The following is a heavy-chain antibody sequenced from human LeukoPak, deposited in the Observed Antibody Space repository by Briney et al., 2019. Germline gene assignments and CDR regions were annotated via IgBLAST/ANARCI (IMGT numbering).Heavy chain of an antibody. J-gene: IGHJ3*02. V-gene: IGHV3-13*01. CDR2: IGTAGDT. D-gene: IGHD2-8*01. CDR3: ARVNGHAFDI. Sequence: GGSLRLSCAASGFTLSGYDMHWVRQATGKGLEWVSGIGTAGDTYYPGSVKGRFTISRENGRDSLYLQMNTLRAGDTAVYYCARVNGHAFDIWGQGTMVTVSS. CDR1: GFTLSGYD.